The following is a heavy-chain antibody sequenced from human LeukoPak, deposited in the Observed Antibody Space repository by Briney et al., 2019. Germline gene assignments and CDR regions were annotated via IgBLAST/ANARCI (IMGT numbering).Heavy chain of an antibody. Sequence: SGGSLRLSCAASGFPFSTFAMSWVRQAPGKGMDRVAVISYDGSNKYYADSVKGRFTISRDNSKNTLYLQMNSLRAEDTAVYYCARDGSGSYYFGAFDIWGQGTMVTVSS. CDR3: ARDGSGSYYFGAFDI. CDR2: ISYDGSNK. J-gene: IGHJ3*02. D-gene: IGHD1-26*01. CDR1: GFPFSTFA. V-gene: IGHV3-30-3*01.